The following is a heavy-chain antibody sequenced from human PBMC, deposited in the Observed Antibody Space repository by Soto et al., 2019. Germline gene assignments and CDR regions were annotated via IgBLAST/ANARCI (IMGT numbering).Heavy chain of an antibody. J-gene: IGHJ4*02. CDR3: AKDSEIVVVPLAAFDY. V-gene: IGHV3-23*01. D-gene: IGHD2-2*01. CDR2: ISGSGGST. Sequence: GGSLRLSCAASGFTFSSYAMSWVRQAPGKGLEWVSAISGSGGSTYYADSVKGRFTISRDNSKNTLYLQMNSLRAEDTAVYYCAKDSEIVVVPLAAFDYWGQGTLVTVSS. CDR1: GFTFSSYA.